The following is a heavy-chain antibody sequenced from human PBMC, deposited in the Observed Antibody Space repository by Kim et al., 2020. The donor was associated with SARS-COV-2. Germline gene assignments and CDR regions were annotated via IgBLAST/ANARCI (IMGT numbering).Heavy chain of an antibody. CDR1: GINFSYYY. Sequence: GGSLRLSCAASGINFSYYYMSWIRQAPGKGLEWVSYNSSSGSYTKYADSLKGRFTISRDNAENSLYLEMNSLRPEDTAVYYCVRVAVGASSWYYFDSWGQGTLVTASS. D-gene: IGHD6-13*01. CDR3: VRVAVGASSWYYFDS. V-gene: IGHV3-11*05. J-gene: IGHJ4*02. CDR2: NSSSGSYT.